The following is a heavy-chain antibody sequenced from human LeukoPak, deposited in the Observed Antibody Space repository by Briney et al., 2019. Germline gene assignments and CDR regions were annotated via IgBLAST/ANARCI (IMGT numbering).Heavy chain of an antibody. J-gene: IGHJ5*02. D-gene: IGHD6-6*01. V-gene: IGHV1-69*13. Sequence: GASVKVSCKASGGTFSSYAISWVRQAPGQGLEWMGGIIPIFGTANYAQKFQGRVTITADESTSTAYMELSSLRSEDTAVYYCAQYPNYIAARPEIPWGQGTLVTVSS. CDR1: GGTFSSYA. CDR2: IIPIFGTA. CDR3: AQYPNYIAARPEIP.